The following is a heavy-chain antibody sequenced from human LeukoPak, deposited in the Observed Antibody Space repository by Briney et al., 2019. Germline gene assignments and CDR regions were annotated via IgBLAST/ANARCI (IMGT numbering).Heavy chain of an antibody. Sequence: HSGGSLRLSCEASGLILRGHAMSWVRHAPGKGLEWVSGIGDSGEIERYADSVKGRFTISRDNFRNTVYLEMRSLRPEDTAVYYCAKGYSSGWTPFDYWGQGTQVTVSS. D-gene: IGHD6-19*01. CDR1: GLILRGHA. J-gene: IGHJ4*02. CDR3: AKGYSSGWTPFDY. CDR2: IGDSGEIE. V-gene: IGHV3-23*01.